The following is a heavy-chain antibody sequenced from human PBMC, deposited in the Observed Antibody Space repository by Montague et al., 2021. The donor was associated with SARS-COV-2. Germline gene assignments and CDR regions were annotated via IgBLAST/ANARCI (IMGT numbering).Heavy chain of an antibody. CDR2: VFQSGCS. V-gene: IGHV4-59*01. D-gene: IGHD3-3*01. J-gene: IGHJ4*03. CDR3: ARESATAQYLEY. CDR1: GDSISSYY. Sequence: SETLSLTCTVPGDSISSYYWTWIRQPPGRGLEWIGYVFQSGCSNSNRSLKGRVTISVDTSRNQFYLKLSSVTAADTAVYYCARESATAQYLEYWGQGALVTVSS.